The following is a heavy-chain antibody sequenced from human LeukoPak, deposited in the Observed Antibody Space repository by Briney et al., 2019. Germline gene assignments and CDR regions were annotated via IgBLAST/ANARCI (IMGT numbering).Heavy chain of an antibody. CDR1: GFTVSSNY. CDR3: AKASAMIVVVSKHFDY. D-gene: IGHD3-22*01. CDR2: IYSGGST. V-gene: IGHV3-53*01. Sequence: GGSLRLSCVASGFTVSSNYMTWVRQAPGKGLEWVSVIYSGGSTYYADSVKGRFTISRDNSKNTLYLQMNSLRAEDTAVYYCAKASAMIVVVSKHFDYWGQGTLVTVSS. J-gene: IGHJ4*02.